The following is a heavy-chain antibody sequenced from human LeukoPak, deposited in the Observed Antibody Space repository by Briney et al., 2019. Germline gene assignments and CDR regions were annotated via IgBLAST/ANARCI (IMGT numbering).Heavy chain of an antibody. Sequence: PGGSLRLSCAASGFTFSSYSMNWVRQAPGKGLEWVSSISSGSSYIYYADSMKGRFTISRDNAKNSLYLQMNSLRAEDTAVYYCARAPRSGGDSYYFDYWGQGTLVTVSS. CDR1: GFTFSSYS. CDR2: ISSGSSYI. CDR3: ARAPRSGGDSYYFDY. D-gene: IGHD2-21*02. V-gene: IGHV3-21*01. J-gene: IGHJ4*02.